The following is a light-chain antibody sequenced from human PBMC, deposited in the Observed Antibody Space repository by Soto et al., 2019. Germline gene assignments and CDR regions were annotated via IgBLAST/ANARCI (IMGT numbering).Light chain of an antibody. CDR3: SSFTTSSTSV. CDR1: SRDVGGYDY. Sequence: QSVMTQPASVSGSPGQSITISCTGTSRDVGGYDYVSWYQQHPDKAPKLVIYEVSNRPSGVSTRFSGSKSGNTASLTISGLQADDEADYYCSSFTTSSTSVFGTGTKVTAL. J-gene: IGLJ1*01. CDR2: EVS. V-gene: IGLV2-14*01.